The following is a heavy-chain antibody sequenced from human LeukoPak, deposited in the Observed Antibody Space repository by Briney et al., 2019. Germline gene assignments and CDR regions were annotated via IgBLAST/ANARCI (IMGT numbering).Heavy chain of an antibody. CDR3: ARSSPKYSSSWYDY. CDR1: GYTFTGYY. V-gene: IGHV1-2*02. D-gene: IGHD6-13*01. CDR2: INPNSGGT. Sequence: ASVKVSCKASGYTFTGYYMHWVRQAPGQGLEWMGWINPNSGGTNYAQKFQGRVTMTRDTSISTAYMELSRLRSEDTAVYYCARSSPKYSSSWYDYWGQGTLVTVSS. J-gene: IGHJ4*02.